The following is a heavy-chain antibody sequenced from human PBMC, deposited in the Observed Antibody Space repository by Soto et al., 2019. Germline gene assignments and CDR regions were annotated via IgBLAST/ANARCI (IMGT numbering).Heavy chain of an antibody. CDR3: ARGQYCSGGSCYSEPFRY. CDR2: IHHSGRT. V-gene: IGHV4-30-2*01. Sequence: NPSETLSLTCTVSGDSITSGGYLWTWIRQPPGQGLEWLGHIHHSGRTYYSPSLKSRVTISMDGSNNRFSLRLTSVTAADTAVYYCARGQYCSGGSCYSEPFRYWGQGTPVTVSS. D-gene: IGHD2-15*01. J-gene: IGHJ4*02. CDR1: GDSITSGGYL.